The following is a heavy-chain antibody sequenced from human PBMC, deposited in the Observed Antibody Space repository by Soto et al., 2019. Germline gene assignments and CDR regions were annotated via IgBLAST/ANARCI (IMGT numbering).Heavy chain of an antibody. J-gene: IGHJ5*02. CDR3: ARGIAAACICWFRP. Sequence: QVQLVESGGGVVQPGRSLRLSCAASGFTFSSYAMYMVRQATGKGLVWVAVISYDGSNKSYADSVKGRFTISRNNSKNALYLQFNCLMAEDMAVYYCARGIAAACICWFRPWGQGTLVIVS. V-gene: IGHV3-30-3*01. CDR2: ISYDGSNK. D-gene: IGHD6-13*01. CDR1: GFTFSSYA.